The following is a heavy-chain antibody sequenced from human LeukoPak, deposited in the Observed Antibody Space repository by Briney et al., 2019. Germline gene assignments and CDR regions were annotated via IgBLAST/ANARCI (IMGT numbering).Heavy chain of an antibody. D-gene: IGHD3-10*02. V-gene: IGHV4-4*07. J-gene: IGHJ4*02. CDR1: GGSIRSYY. CDR3: ARGRDGFMSDFDS. Sequence: SETLSPTCTVSGGSIRSYYWNWIRQPAGKGLEWIGRIYTTGSTYYNPSLKSRVTMSVDTSKNQFSLKLRSLTAADTAVYYCARGRDGFMSDFDSWGQGTLVTVSS. CDR2: IYTTGST.